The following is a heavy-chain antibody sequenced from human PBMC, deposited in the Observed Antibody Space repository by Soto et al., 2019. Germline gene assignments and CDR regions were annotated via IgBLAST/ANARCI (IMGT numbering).Heavy chain of an antibody. CDR1: GGSFSGYY. CDR2: INHSGST. D-gene: IGHD3-10*01. Sequence: PSETLSLTCAVYGGSFSGYYWSWIRQPPGKGLEWIGEINHSGSTNYNPSLKSRVTISVDTSKNQFSLKLSSVTAADTAVYYCARDPGGSGDVWGQCNSVTVAS. CDR3: ARDPGGSGDV. V-gene: IGHV4-34*01. J-gene: IGHJ6*02.